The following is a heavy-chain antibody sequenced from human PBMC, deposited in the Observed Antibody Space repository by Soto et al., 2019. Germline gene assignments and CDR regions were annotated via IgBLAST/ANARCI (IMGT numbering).Heavy chain of an antibody. V-gene: IGHV3-23*01. CDR2: ISGSDGKT. D-gene: IGHD3-3*01. J-gene: IGHJ4*02. CDR3: AKWSYLDY. CDR1: GFSFASFA. Sequence: LRLSCTTSGFSFASFAMTWVRQAPGKGLEWVATISGSDGKTYYADSVKGRFSISRDTSRNTLYLQMNSLRADDTAIYYCAKWSYLDYWGQGTRVTVSS.